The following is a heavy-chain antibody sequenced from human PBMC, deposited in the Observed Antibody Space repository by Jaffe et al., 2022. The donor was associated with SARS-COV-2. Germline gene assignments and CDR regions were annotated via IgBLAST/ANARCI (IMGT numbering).Heavy chain of an antibody. J-gene: IGHJ4*02. Sequence: QVQLVESGGGVVQPGRSLRLSCAASGFTFSSYGMHWVRQAPGKGLEWVAVISYDGSNKYYADSVKGRFTISRDNSKNTLYLQMNSLRAEDTAVYYCAKEGGSGWPFDYWGQGTLVTVSS. D-gene: IGHD6-19*01. CDR1: GFTFSSYG. CDR2: ISYDGSNK. CDR3: AKEGGSGWPFDY. V-gene: IGHV3-30*18.